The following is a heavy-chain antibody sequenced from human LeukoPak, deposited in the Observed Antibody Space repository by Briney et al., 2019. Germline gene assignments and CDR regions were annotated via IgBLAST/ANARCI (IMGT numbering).Heavy chain of an antibody. CDR1: GFKFQDYG. V-gene: IGHV3-23*01. CDR2: ISGGSENE. J-gene: IGHJ4*02. D-gene: IGHD2-8*01. Sequence: GGSLRLSCAASGFKFQDYGMAWARQVPGKGLEWVSSISGGSENEHYAVFARGRFRISRDNSKNIFYLQMNSLRPEDTAVYYCGKDLQYEGVWGQGALVTVSS. CDR3: GKDLQYEGV.